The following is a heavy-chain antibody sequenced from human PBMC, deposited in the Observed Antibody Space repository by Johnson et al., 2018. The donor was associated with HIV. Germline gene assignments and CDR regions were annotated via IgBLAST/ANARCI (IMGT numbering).Heavy chain of an antibody. CDR3: ARDASYGDYAFDI. Sequence: QVQLVESGGGVVQPGRSLRLSCIASGFTFSTYGMHWVRQAPGKGLQWVAVIWYDGSNKYYADSVKGRFTISRDNSKNTLYLQMNSLRAEDTAVYYCARDASYGDYAFDIWGQGTMVTVSS. D-gene: IGHD4-17*01. CDR2: IWYDGSNK. J-gene: IGHJ3*02. V-gene: IGHV3-33*08. CDR1: GFTFSTYG.